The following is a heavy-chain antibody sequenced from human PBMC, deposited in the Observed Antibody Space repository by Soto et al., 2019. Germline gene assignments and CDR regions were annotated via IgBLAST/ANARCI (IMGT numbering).Heavy chain of an antibody. J-gene: IGHJ4*02. CDR1: GGSICNYY. CDR3: ARHVTGYCSGGTCPYYFDF. D-gene: IGHD2-15*01. Sequence: SETLSLTCTVSGGSICNYYWSWVRQPPGKGLEWIGYIYYIGGADYNPSLKSRVTISVDTSENQFSLKVSSVTAADTAVYYCARHVTGYCSGGTCPYYFDFWGQGILVTVSS. CDR2: IYYIGGA. V-gene: IGHV4-59*08.